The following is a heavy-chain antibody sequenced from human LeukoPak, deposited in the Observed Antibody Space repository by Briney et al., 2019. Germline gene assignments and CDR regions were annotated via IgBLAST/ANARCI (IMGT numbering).Heavy chain of an antibody. CDR3: AGPAVKPRKNFDY. CDR2: IYYSGST. Sequence: ASETLSLTCTVSGGSISSYYWSWIRQPPGKGLEWIGYIYYSGSTNYNPSLKSRVTISVDTSKNQFSLKLSSVTAADTAVYYCAGPAVKPRKNFDYWGQGTLVTVSS. V-gene: IGHV4-59*12. J-gene: IGHJ4*02. CDR1: GGSISSYY. D-gene: IGHD2-2*02.